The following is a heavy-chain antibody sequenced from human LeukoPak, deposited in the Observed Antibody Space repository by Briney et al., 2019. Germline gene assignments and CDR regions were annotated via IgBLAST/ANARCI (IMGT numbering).Heavy chain of an antibody. V-gene: IGHV3-30*02. Sequence: HHGGSLRLSCAASGFTFSSYGMHWVRQAPGKGLEWVAFIRYDGSNKYYADSVKGRFTISRDNSKNTLYLQMNSLRAEDTAVYYCAKDGVLAGRYYYYYYMDVWGKGTTVTISS. J-gene: IGHJ6*03. CDR1: GFTFSSYG. D-gene: IGHD6-19*01. CDR3: AKDGVLAGRYYYYYYMDV. CDR2: IRYDGSNK.